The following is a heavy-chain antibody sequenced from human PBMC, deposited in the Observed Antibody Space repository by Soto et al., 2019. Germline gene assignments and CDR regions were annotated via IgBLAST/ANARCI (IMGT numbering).Heavy chain of an antibody. Sequence: QVQLVQSGAEVKSPGASVKVSCKASGYTFTSYDINWVRQATGQGFEWMGWMNPNSGGTRYVQKFQGRVTMTRDTSISKAYMELSSLTSEDTAVYYCAGGPTGMIDSWGQGTLVTVSS. J-gene: IGHJ4*02. CDR2: MNPNSGGT. V-gene: IGHV1-8*01. CDR1: GYTFTSYD. CDR3: AGGPTGMIDS.